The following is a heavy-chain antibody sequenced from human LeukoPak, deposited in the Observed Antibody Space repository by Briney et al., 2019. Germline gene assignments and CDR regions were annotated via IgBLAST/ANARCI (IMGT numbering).Heavy chain of an antibody. CDR1: GFAFSVYA. J-gene: IGHJ5*01. Sequence: GGSLRLSCAASGFAFSVYAMSWLRQPPGKGLEWVSTINANSGTTSNAASVRGRFTISRDNSKNTLYLQLNTLRADDTATYYCAKPISGGLAVTADWFHPWGQGTLVVVSS. D-gene: IGHD6-19*01. V-gene: IGHV3-23*01. CDR3: AKPISGGLAVTADWFHP. CDR2: INANSGTT.